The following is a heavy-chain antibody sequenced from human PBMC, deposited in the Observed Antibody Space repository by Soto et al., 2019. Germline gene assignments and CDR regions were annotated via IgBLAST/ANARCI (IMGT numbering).Heavy chain of an antibody. Sequence: EVQLVESGGGLVRPGGSLRLSCAASGFTFSRYSMNWVRQAPGKGLEWVSSISSTTNYIYYADSMKVRFTVSRDNAKDLVYLEMNSPGAEDTAVYFWARKSEDRNSIFGYWGQGTLVTVSS. J-gene: IGHJ4*02. D-gene: IGHD1-1*01. CDR1: GFTFSRYS. V-gene: IGHV3-21*01. CDR3: ARKSEDRNSIFGY. CDR2: ISSTTNYI.